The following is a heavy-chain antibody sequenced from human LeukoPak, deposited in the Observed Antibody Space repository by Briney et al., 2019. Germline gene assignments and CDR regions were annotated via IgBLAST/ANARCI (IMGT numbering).Heavy chain of an antibody. CDR3: ARAQGIHSSGWNDY. D-gene: IGHD6-19*01. CDR1: GYTFTSYG. Sequence: SVKVSCKASGYTFTSYGISWVRQAPGQGLEWMGWISAYNGNTNYAQKLQGRVTMTTDTSTSTAHMELRSLRSDDTAVYYCARAQGIHSSGWNDYWGQGTLVTVSS. CDR2: ISAYNGNT. J-gene: IGHJ4*02. V-gene: IGHV1-18*01.